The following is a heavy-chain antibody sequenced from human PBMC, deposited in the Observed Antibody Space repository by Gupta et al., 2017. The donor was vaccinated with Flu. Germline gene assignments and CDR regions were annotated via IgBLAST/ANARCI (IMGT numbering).Heavy chain of an antibody. CDR2: ISSSSNYI. D-gene: IGHD2-2*01. V-gene: IGHV3-21*01. J-gene: IGHJ6*03. CDR3: ARDLVTAATDYYYFMDV. Sequence: VRKTPGKGLEWVSSISSSSNYIYYADSVKGRFTISRDNAKRSLYLQMNSLGAEDTAVYYCARDLVTAATDYYYFMDVWGKVTTVTVSS.